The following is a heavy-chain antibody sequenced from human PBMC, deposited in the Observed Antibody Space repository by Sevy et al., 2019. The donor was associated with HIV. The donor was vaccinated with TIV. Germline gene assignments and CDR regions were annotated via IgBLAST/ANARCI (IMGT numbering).Heavy chain of an antibody. CDR1: GGSISSGGYY. J-gene: IGHJ5*02. D-gene: IGHD6-6*01. CDR3: ARFRKYSSSSEAFNWFDP. CDR2: IYYSGST. Sequence: SETLSLTCTVSGGSISSGGYYWSWIRQHPGKGLEWIGYIYYSGSTYYNPSLKSRVTISVDTSKNQFSLKLSSVTAADTAVYYCARFRKYSSSSEAFNWFDPWGQGTLVTVSS. V-gene: IGHV4-31*03.